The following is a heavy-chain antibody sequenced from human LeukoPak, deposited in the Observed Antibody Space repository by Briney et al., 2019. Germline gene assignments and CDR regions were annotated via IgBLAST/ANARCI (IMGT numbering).Heavy chain of an antibody. Sequence: GGSLRLSCAASGFTFSSYAMTWVRQAPGKGLEWVSAISGSGGSTYYADSVKGRFTISRDNSKDTLSLQMSSPRAEDTAVYYCAKHFPYFEYWGQGTLVTVSS. J-gene: IGHJ4*02. CDR3: AKHFPYFEY. CDR1: GFTFSSYA. CDR2: ISGSGGST. V-gene: IGHV3-23*01.